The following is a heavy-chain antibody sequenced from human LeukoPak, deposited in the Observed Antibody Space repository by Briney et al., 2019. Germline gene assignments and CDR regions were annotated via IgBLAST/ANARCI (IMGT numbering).Heavy chain of an antibody. V-gene: IGHV1-2*04. CDR1: GYTFTGYY. CDR3: ARGTNYYGMDV. J-gene: IGHJ6*04. D-gene: IGHD1-14*01. CDR2: INPNSGGI. Sequence: ASVKVSCKASGYTFTGYYMHWVRQAPGQGLEWMGWINPNSGGINYAQKFQGWVTMTRDTSISTAYMELSRLRSDDTAVYYCARGTNYYGMDVWGKGTTVTVSS.